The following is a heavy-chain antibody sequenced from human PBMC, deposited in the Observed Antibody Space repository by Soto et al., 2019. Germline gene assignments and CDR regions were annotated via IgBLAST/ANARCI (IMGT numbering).Heavy chain of an antibody. V-gene: IGHV3-11*04. D-gene: IGHD5-18*01. CDR2: ISSSGSTI. CDR1: GFTFSDYY. Sequence: GGSLRLSCAASGFTFSDYYMSWIRQAPGKGLEWVSYISSSGSTIYYADSVKGRFTISRDNSKNTLYLQMNSLRAEDTAVYYCAKDRRIQLWLLGGNWFDPWGQGTLVTVPQ. CDR3: AKDRRIQLWLLGGNWFDP. J-gene: IGHJ5*02.